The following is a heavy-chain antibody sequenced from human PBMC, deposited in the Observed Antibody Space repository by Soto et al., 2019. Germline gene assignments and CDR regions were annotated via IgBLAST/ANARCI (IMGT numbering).Heavy chain of an antibody. D-gene: IGHD6-19*01. Sequence: PSETLSLTCTVSGGSIRTSTYSWGWIRQPPGKGLEWIGSVFYSGSSYYNPSLKSRVTMSTDTSKNQLSLNLNSVTAADTAVYYCARVRSGPKFDYWGQGTLVTVSS. CDR1: GGSIRTSTYS. CDR2: VFYSGSS. V-gene: IGHV4-39*01. CDR3: ARVRSGPKFDY. J-gene: IGHJ4*02.